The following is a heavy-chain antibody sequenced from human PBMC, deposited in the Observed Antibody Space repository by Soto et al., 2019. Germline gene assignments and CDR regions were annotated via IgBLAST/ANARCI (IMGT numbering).Heavy chain of an antibody. CDR1: GGSISSYY. D-gene: IGHD1-26*01. V-gene: IGHV4-59*01. CDR3: ARDSGSYGDFDY. CDR2: IYYSGST. Sequence: SETLSLTCTVSGGSISSYYWSWIRQPPGKGLEWIGYIYYSGSTNYNPSLKSRVTISVDTSKNQFSLKLSSVTAADTAVYYCARDSGSYGDFDYWGQGTLVTVS. J-gene: IGHJ4*02.